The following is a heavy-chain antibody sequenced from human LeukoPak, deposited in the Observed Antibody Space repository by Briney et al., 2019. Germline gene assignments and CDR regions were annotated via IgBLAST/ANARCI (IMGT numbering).Heavy chain of an antibody. CDR1: GYTFTGYY. D-gene: IGHD3-22*01. J-gene: IGHJ4*02. CDR2: INPNSGGT. Sequence: ASVKVSCKASGYTFTGYYMHWVRQAPGQGLEWMGWINPNSGGTNYAQKFQGRVTMTRDTSISTAYMELSRLRSDDTAVYYCARSPEYYDSSGPPDYWGQGTLVTVSS. V-gene: IGHV1-2*02. CDR3: ARSPEYYDSSGPPDY.